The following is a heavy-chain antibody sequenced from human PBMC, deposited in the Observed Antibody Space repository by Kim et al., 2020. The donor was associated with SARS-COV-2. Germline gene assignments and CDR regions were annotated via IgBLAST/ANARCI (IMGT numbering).Heavy chain of an antibody. V-gene: IGHV1-18*04. CDR3: ARGGNSYPRGAYYYYGMDV. CDR2: ISAYNGNT. D-gene: IGHD5-18*01. J-gene: IGHJ6*02. Sequence: ASVKVSCKASGYTFTSYGISWVRQAPGQGLEWMGWISAYNGNTNYAQKLQGRVTMTTDTSTSTAYMELRSLRSDDTAVYYCARGGNSYPRGAYYYYGMDVWGQGTTVTVSS. CDR1: GYTFTSYG.